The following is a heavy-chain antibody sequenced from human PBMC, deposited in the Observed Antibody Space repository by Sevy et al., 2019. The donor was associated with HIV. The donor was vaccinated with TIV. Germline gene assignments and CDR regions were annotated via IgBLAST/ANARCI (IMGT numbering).Heavy chain of an antibody. CDR1: GGTFSSYA. CDR3: ARGVTMIRGGGYYFDY. V-gene: IGHV1-69*13. D-gene: IGHD3-22*01. Sequence: ASVKVSCKASGGTFSSYAIHWVRQAPGQGLEWMGGIIPIFGTTNYSQKFQGRVTITADESTSTSNMELSSLRSEDTAVYYCARGVTMIRGGGYYFDYWGQGPLVTVSS. J-gene: IGHJ4*02. CDR2: IIPIFGTT.